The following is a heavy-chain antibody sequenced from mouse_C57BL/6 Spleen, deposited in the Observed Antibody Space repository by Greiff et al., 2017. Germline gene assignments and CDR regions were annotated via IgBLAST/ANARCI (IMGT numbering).Heavy chain of an antibody. V-gene: IGHV1-82*01. CDR3: AREGITTVVADY. Sequence: QVQLQQSGPELVKPGASVKISCKASGYAFSSSWMNWVKQRPGKGLEWIGRIYPGDGDTNYNGKFKGKATLTADKSSSKAYMQLSSLTSEDSAVYFCAREGITTVVADYWGQGTTLTVSS. J-gene: IGHJ2*01. CDR2: IYPGDGDT. D-gene: IGHD1-1*01. CDR1: GYAFSSSW.